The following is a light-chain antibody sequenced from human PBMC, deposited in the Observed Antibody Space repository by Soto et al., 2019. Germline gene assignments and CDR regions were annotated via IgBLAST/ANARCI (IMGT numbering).Light chain of an antibody. V-gene: IGLV4-69*01. CDR3: QTWGSGIVV. CDR1: SRHSNYA. CDR2: LNSDGSH. J-gene: IGLJ2*01. Sequence: QPVLTQSPAASASLGASVKLTCTLSSRHSNYAIAWHQQQSEKGPRYLMNLNSDGSHSKGDGIPDRFSGSSSGAERYLTISSLQSEDEADYYCQTWGSGIVVFGGGTKLTVL.